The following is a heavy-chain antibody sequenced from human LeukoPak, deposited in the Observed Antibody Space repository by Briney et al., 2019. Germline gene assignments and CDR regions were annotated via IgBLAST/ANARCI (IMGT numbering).Heavy chain of an antibody. V-gene: IGHV4-59*01. CDR2: IYYSGST. CDR1: GGSISSYY. Sequence: SETLSLTCTVSGGSISSYYWSWIRQPPGKGLEWIGYIYYSGSTNYNPSLKSRVTISVDTSKNQFSLKLSSVTAADPAVYYCARSPDYYDSSGYYHNWFDPWGQGTLVTVSS. D-gene: IGHD3-22*01. J-gene: IGHJ5*02. CDR3: ARSPDYYDSSGYYHNWFDP.